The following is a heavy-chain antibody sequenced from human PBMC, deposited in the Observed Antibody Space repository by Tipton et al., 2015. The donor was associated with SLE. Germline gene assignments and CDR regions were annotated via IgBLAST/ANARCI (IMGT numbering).Heavy chain of an antibody. Sequence: GSLRLSCSVSGFRLDEYNMNWVRQNPEKGLEWVALLTWGGDHTNYADSFKGRFIISRDDDKTSLFLQMNSLRSEDSGVYYCAKAHLPNSYFDVMDLWGQGTPVTVSS. CDR2: LTWGGDHT. J-gene: IGHJ6*02. V-gene: IGHV3-43*01. CDR1: GFRLDEYN. CDR3: AKAHLPNSYFDVMDL. D-gene: IGHD4-23*01.